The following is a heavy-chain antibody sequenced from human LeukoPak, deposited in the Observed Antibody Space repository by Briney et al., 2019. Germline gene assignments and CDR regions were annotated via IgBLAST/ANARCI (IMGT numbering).Heavy chain of an antibody. CDR2: ISWNSGSI. CDR3: AKGDSSGYYKGLIDY. J-gene: IGHJ4*02. V-gene: IGHV3-9*01. Sequence: GGSLRLSCAASGFTFDDYAMHWVRQAPGKGLEWVSGISWNSGSIGYADSVKGRFTISRDNAKNSLYLQMNSLRAEDTALYDCAKGDSSGYYKGLIDYWGQGTLVTVSS. CDR1: GFTFDDYA. D-gene: IGHD3-22*01.